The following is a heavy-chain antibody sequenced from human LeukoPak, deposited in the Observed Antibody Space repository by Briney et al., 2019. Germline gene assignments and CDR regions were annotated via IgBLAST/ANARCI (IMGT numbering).Heavy chain of an antibody. J-gene: IGHJ4*02. Sequence: GGSLRLSCEASGFTFSSYWMSWVRQAPGKGLEWVSSISSSSSYIYYADSVKGRFTISRDNAKNSLYLQMNSLRAEDTAVYYCAREPTRYKVAAAGYWGQGTLVTVSS. D-gene: IGHD6-13*01. CDR3: AREPTRYKVAAAGY. CDR2: ISSSSSYI. CDR1: GFTFSSYW. V-gene: IGHV3-21*01.